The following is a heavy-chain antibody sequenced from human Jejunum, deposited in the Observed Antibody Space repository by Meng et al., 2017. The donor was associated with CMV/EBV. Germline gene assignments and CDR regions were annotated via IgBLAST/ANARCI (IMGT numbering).Heavy chain of an antibody. D-gene: IGHD2-2*02. CDR2: MNANTGDT. CDR3: ARGSAAIRLGGNFDY. CDR1: GYTISSSD. Sequence: GYTISSSDINWVRQATGQGLEWMGWMNANTGDTGYAQKFQGRVTMTRNTAITTAYMELSSLRSEDTAIYYCARGSAAIRLGGNFDYWGQGTLVTVSS. J-gene: IGHJ4*02. V-gene: IGHV1-8*01.